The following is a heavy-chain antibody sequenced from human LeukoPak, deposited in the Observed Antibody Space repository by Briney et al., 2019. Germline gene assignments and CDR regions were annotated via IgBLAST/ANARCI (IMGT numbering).Heavy chain of an antibody. CDR3: ARVSYSGGWYDS. Sequence: PGGSLRLSCAASGFTFSNYGMHWVRQAPGKGLEWVAFIRYDGTNKYYADSVKGRFTISRDNSKNTLYLQMNSLGAEDTAVYYCARVSYSGGWYDSWGQGTLVTVSS. D-gene: IGHD6-19*01. CDR1: GFTFSNYG. CDR2: IRYDGTNK. J-gene: IGHJ5*02. V-gene: IGHV3-30*02.